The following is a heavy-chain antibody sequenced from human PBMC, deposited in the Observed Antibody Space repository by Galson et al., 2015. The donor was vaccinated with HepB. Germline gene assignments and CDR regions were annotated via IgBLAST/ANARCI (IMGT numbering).Heavy chain of an antibody. Sequence: SLRLSCAASGFTFSSYGMHWVRQAPGKGLEWVAVIWYDASNKNYADSVKGRFIISRDNSKNMMYLQMNSLRVEDTALYFCVRGSDQPHLWGQGALVTVSS. CDR2: IWYDASNK. J-gene: IGHJ4*02. CDR3: VRGSDQPHL. V-gene: IGHV3-33*08. CDR1: GFTFSSYG. D-gene: IGHD2-2*01.